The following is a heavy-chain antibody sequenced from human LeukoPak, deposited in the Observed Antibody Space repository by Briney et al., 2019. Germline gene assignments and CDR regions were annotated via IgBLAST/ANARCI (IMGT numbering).Heavy chain of an antibody. CDR2: IIPIFGTA. Sequence: ASVKVSCKASGGTSSSYAISWVRQAPGQGLEWMGGIIPIFGTANYAQKFQGRVTITADESTSTAYMELSSLRSEDTAVYYCARERGYCSGGSCYSLDYWGQGTLVTVSS. CDR1: GGTSSSYA. J-gene: IGHJ4*02. CDR3: ARERGYCSGGSCYSLDY. D-gene: IGHD2-15*01. V-gene: IGHV1-69*01.